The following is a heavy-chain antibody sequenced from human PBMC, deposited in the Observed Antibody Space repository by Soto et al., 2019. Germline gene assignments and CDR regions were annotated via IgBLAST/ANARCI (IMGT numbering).Heavy chain of an antibody. CDR3: ARGPPSISSSPGFDY. V-gene: IGHV4-34*01. CDR1: GGSFGGYY. D-gene: IGHD6-6*01. Sequence: XETLSLTCSVYGGSFGGYYWSWIRQPPGKGLEWIGEINHSGSTNYNPSLKSRVTISVDTSKNQFSLKLSSVTAADTAVYYCARGPPSISSSPGFDYWGQGSLVTVSS. CDR2: INHSGST. J-gene: IGHJ4*02.